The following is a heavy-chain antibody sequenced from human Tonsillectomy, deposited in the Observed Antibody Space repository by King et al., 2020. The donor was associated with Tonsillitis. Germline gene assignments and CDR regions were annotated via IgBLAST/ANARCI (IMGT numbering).Heavy chain of an antibody. CDR3: ARVLHCSGIRCYDYWYFYV. D-gene: IGHD2-15*01. V-gene: IGHV1-18*04. Sequence: QLVQSGAEVKKPGASVKVSCKASGYPFTSYGISWVRQAPGQGLEWMGWISSYKDNTNYTQKFQGRVTMTTDTSTSTAYMELRSLRSDDTAVYFCARVLHCSGIRCYDYWYFYVWGRGTLVTVSS. J-gene: IGHJ2*01. CDR2: ISSYKDNT. CDR1: GYPFTSYG.